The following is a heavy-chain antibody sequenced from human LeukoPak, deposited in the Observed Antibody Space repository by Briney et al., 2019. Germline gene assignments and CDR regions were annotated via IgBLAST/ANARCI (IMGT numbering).Heavy chain of an antibody. CDR1: GDSVSSKNGA. Sequence: SQTLSLTCAISGDSVSSKNGAWNWIRQSPSRGPEWLGRTYYRSKWYDEYAVSVKGRVTISPDTSKNQFSLHVYSVTPEDTAVYYCARDLGTSGWYTFDFWGQGTLVTVSS. D-gene: IGHD6-19*01. V-gene: IGHV6-1*01. CDR2: TYYRSKWYD. J-gene: IGHJ5*01. CDR3: ARDLGTSGWYTFDF.